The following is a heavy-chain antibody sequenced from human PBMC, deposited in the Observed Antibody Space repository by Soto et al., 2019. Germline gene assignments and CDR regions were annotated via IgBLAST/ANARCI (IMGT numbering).Heavy chain of an antibody. D-gene: IGHD1-26*01. CDR3: ARHQYAVGNDY. V-gene: IGHV4-39*01. J-gene: IGHJ4*02. CDR1: GGSISSSSYY. CDR2: VFYSGST. Sequence: QLQLQESVPGLLKPSETLSLTCTVSGGSISSSSYYWGWIRQPPGKGLEWIGSVFYSGSTYYNPSPVTRVTISIDLSKNQFSLNVGSATVTDRAGYYCARHQYAVGNDYWGQGTLVIVSS.